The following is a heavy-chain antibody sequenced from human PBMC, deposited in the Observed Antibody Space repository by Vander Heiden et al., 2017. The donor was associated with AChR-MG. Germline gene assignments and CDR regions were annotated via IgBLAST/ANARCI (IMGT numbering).Heavy chain of an antibody. V-gene: IGHV3-64D*06. CDR3: VKGVRGVGYYYYGMDV. J-gene: IGHJ6*02. Sequence: EVQRVESGGGLVQPGWSLRLSCSASGFTFSSYAMHCVRQAPGKGLEYVSAISSNGGSTYYADSVKGRFTISRDNSKNTLYLQMSSLRAEDTAVYYCVKGVRGVGYYYYGMDVWGQGTTVTVSS. CDR2: ISSNGGST. D-gene: IGHD3-10*01. CDR1: GFTFSSYA.